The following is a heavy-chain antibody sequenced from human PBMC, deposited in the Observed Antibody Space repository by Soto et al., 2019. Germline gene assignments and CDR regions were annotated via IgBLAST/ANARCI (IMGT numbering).Heavy chain of an antibody. CDR1: GGSISSSNW. V-gene: IGHV4-4*02. Sequence: QVQLQESGPGLVKPSGTLSLTCAVSGGSISSSNWWSWVRQPPGKGLEWIGEIYHSGSTDYNPSLKSRVTISVDKSKNQFSLKLSSVTAADTAVYYCARGFATGCVNGVCSRYLIYYFYGMDVWGQGTTVTVSS. CDR3: ARGFATGCVNGVCSRYLIYYFYGMDV. D-gene: IGHD2-8*01. CDR2: IYHSGST. J-gene: IGHJ6*02.